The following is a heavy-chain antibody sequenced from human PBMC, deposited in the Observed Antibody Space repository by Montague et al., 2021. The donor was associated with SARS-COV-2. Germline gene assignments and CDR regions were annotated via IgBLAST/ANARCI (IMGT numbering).Heavy chain of an antibody. CDR3: ARDARYGFWCGYYFDY. CDR1: GFTFSSYS. Sequence: SLRLSCAASGFTFSSYSMNWVRQAPGKGLEWVSSISSSSSYIYYADSVKGRFTISRDNAKNSLYLQMNSLRAEDTAVYYCARDARYGFWCGYYFDYWGQGTLVTVSS. D-gene: IGHD3-3*01. J-gene: IGHJ4*02. CDR2: ISSSSSYI. V-gene: IGHV3-21*04.